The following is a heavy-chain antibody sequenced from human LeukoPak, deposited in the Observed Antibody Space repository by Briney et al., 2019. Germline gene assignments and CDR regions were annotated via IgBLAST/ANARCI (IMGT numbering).Heavy chain of an antibody. Sequence: SETLSLTCTVSGGSISHYFWSWIRQPPGKPLEWIGYIYYSGSTNYNPSLKSRLTISVDTSKDQFSLKLSAVTAADTAVYYCAKTVAGYWYFDLWGRGTLVTVSS. J-gene: IGHJ2*01. CDR2: IYYSGST. CDR1: GGSISHYF. CDR3: AKTVAGYWYFDL. V-gene: IGHV4-59*08. D-gene: IGHD6-19*01.